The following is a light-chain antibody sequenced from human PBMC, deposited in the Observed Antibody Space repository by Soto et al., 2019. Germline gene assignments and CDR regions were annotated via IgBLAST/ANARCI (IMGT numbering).Light chain of an antibody. CDR3: QQYGNSPRYS. CDR2: AVS. CDR1: QSVDSRY. Sequence: EIVLTQSPDTLSLSPGVRATLSCRACQSVDSRYLAWYQQKRGQAPRLVTHAVSRRATGIPDRFSGSGSGTDFTLTISRLEPEDFADYYCQQYGNSPRYSLGQGPRLQI. J-gene: IGKJ2*03. V-gene: IGKV3-20*01.